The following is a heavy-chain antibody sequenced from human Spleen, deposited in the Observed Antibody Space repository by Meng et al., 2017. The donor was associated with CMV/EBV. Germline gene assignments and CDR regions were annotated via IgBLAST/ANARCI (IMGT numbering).Heavy chain of an antibody. CDR2: INSKTGDT. V-gene: IGHV1-2*02. CDR3: ARDLGPYEDGFNGMDV. D-gene: IGHD3-3*01. Sequence: ASVKVSCKGSGYTFSEYYIHWVRQAPGQGLEWMGWINSKTGDTNSQQRFQARVTLTRDTSISTAYMELSRLRSDDTAVYYCARDLGPYEDGFNGMDVWGQGTTVTVSS. J-gene: IGHJ6*02. CDR1: GYTFSEYY.